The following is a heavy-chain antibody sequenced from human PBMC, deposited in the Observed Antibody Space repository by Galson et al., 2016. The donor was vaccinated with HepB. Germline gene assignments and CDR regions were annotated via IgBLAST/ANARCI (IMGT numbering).Heavy chain of an antibody. D-gene: IGHD4/OR15-4a*01. CDR1: GASISGSEYY. CDR2: IYYTENT. Sequence: TLSLTCTVSGASISGSEYYWGWIRQPPGRGLEWIGSIYYTENTYYNPSLKSRVTISVDTSKNQFSLRLNSVTAADSAVYHCARERAKVIDYWGQGTLVPVTS. CDR3: ARERAKVIDY. V-gene: IGHV4-39*07. J-gene: IGHJ4*02.